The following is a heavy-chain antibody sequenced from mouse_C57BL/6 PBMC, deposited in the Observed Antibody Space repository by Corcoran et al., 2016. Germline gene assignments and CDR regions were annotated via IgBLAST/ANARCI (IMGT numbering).Heavy chain of an antibody. CDR3: ARRSSGYYFDY. CDR2: IYPGDGDT. J-gene: IGHJ2*01. CDR1: GYAFSSYW. D-gene: IGHD3-2*02. Sequence: QVQLQQSGAELVKPGASVKISCKASGYAFSSYWMNWVKQRPGKGLEWIGQIYPGDGDTNYNGKFKGKATLTADKSSSTAYMQLSSLTSEDSAVYCCARRSSGYYFDYWGQGTTLTVSS. V-gene: IGHV1-80*01.